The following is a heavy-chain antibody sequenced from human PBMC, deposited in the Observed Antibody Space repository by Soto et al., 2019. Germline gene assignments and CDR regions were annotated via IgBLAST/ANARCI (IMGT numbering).Heavy chain of an antibody. V-gene: IGHV3-21*01. CDR2: ISSSSSYI. Sequence: GGSLRLSCAASGFTFSSYSMNWVRQAPGKGLEWVSSISSSSSYIYYADSVKGRFTISRDNSKNSLYLQMNSLRAEDTAVYYCAREGTYYDFWRETYYYMDVWGKGTTVTVSS. CDR3: AREGTYYDFWRETYYYMDV. J-gene: IGHJ6*03. D-gene: IGHD3-3*01. CDR1: GFTFSSYS.